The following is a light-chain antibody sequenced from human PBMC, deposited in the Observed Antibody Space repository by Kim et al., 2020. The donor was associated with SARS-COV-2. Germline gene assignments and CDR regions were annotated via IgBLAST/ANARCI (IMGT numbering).Light chain of an antibody. J-gene: IGLJ3*02. CDR2: YNS. V-gene: IGLV3-21*04. CDR1: NIGSKS. CDR3: QVWDSSSDHPV. Sequence: ASGKPVWSIGGGNNIGSKSVHWYQQKPGQAPVLVIYYNSDRPSGIPERFFGSNSGNTASLTISRVEAGDEADYYCQVWDSSSDHPVFGGGTKLTVL.